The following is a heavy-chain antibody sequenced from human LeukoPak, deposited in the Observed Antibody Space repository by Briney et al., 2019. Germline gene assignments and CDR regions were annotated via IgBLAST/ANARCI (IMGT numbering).Heavy chain of an antibody. D-gene: IGHD3-10*01. CDR2: IYHSGST. CDR3: AKVGLWFGTYYMDV. V-gene: IGHV4-4*02. Sequence: SETLSLTCTVSGGSISSSNWWSWVRQPPGKGLEWIGEIYHSGSTNYNPSLKSRVTISVDKSKNQFSLKLSSVTAADTAVYYCAKVGLWFGTYYMDVWGKGTTVTVSS. J-gene: IGHJ6*03. CDR1: GGSISSSNW.